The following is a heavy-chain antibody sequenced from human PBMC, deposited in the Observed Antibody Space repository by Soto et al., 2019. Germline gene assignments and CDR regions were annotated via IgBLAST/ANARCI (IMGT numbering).Heavy chain of an antibody. CDR1: GGSFSGYY. CDR2: INHSGST. Sequence: QVQLQQWGAGLLKPSETLSLTCAVYGGSFSGYYWTWIRQPPGTGLEWIGEINHSGSTNNHPSHKCRVPKSVDTSKNQFSLKLTSVTAADSAVYYCARDKITGLFDYWGQGTLVTVSS. V-gene: IGHV4-34*01. J-gene: IGHJ4*02. D-gene: IGHD2-8*02. CDR3: ARDKITGLFDY.